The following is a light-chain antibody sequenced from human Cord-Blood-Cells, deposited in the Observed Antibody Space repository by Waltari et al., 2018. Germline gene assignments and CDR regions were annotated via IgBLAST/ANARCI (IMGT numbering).Light chain of an antibody. V-gene: IGLV1-40*01. Sequence: QSVLTQPPSVSGAPGQRVTISCTGSSSNIGAGYDVHWYQQLPGTAPKLLIYGDSNRPSGVPALFSGSKSGTSASPAITGLQAEDDADYYCQSYDSSLSGSVFGGGTKLTVL. J-gene: IGLJ3*02. CDR1: SSNIGAGYD. CDR3: QSYDSSLSGSV. CDR2: GDS.